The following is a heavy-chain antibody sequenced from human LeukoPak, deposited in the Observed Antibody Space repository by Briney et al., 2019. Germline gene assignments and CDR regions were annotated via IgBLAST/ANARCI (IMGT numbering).Heavy chain of an antibody. Sequence: SETLSLTCTVSVDSVSSDNYYWSWIRQPPGKGLKWIGYVYYSGSTNYNPSLKSRVTISVDTSKNQFSLKLSSVTAADTAVYFCARRKAVRPRDYYFDYWGQGTLVTVSS. CDR1: VDSVSSDNYY. CDR3: ARRKAVRPRDYYFDY. CDR2: VYYSGST. V-gene: IGHV4-61*01. D-gene: IGHD6-6*01. J-gene: IGHJ4*02.